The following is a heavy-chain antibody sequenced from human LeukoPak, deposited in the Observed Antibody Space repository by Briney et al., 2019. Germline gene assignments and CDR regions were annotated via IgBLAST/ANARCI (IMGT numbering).Heavy chain of an antibody. J-gene: IGHJ6*02. V-gene: IGHV4-34*01. D-gene: IGHD6-19*01. CDR2: INHSGST. CDR1: GGSFSGYY. CDR3: ARGPAASSGWYTGRSHPGYYYYYYGMDV. Sequence: SETLSLTCAVYGGSFSGYYWSWIRQPPGKGLEWIGEINHSGSTNYNPSLKSRVTISVDTPKNQFSLKLSSVTAADTAVYYCARGPAASSGWYTGRSHPGYYYYYYGMDVWGQGTTVTVSS.